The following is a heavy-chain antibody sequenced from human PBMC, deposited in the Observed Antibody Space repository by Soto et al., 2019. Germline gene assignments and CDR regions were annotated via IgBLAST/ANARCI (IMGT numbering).Heavy chain of an antibody. V-gene: IGHV4-34*01. D-gene: IGHD3-10*01. CDR3: ARGGGSGSYYKRRWFDP. J-gene: IGHJ5*02. CDR2: INHSGST. CDR1: GGSFSGYY. Sequence: PSETLSLTCAVYGGSFSGYYWSWIRQPPGKGLEWIGEINHSGSTNYNPSLKSRVTISVDTSKNQFSLKLSSVIAADTAVYYCARGGGSGSYYKRRWFDPWGQGTLVTVSS.